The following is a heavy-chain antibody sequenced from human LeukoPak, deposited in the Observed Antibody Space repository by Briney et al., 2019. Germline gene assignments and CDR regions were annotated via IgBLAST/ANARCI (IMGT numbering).Heavy chain of an antibody. Sequence: GGSLRLSCAASGFTFSSYSMNWVRQAPGKGLEWVSSISSSSSYIYYADSVKGRFTISRDNAKNSLYLQMNSLRAEDTAVYYCAKDRGDYYYDSSGYTGWGQGTLVTVSS. CDR2: ISSSSSYI. J-gene: IGHJ4*02. D-gene: IGHD3-22*01. V-gene: IGHV3-21*01. CDR3: AKDRGDYYYDSSGYTG. CDR1: GFTFSSYS.